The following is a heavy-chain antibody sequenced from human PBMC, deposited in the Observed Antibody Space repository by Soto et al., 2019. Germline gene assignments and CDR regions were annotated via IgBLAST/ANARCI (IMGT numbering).Heavy chain of an antibody. J-gene: IGHJ4*02. V-gene: IGHV4-59*01. CDR3: ASGLSAESDYYSLYFDY. CDR2: THYSGYT. CDR1: GGSISNYY. D-gene: IGHD3-22*01. Sequence: SETLSLTCTVSGGSISNYYWSWIRQSPGKGLDWIGNTHYSGYTTYNPSLKSRVSISIDTSKNHLSLDLHSVTAVDTAVYYCASGLSAESDYYSLYFDYWGQGTLVTVSS.